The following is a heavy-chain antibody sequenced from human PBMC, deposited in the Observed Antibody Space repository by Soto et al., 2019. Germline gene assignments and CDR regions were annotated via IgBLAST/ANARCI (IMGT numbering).Heavy chain of an antibody. CDR2: IYHSGST. CDR3: ARGLSPKYNWFDP. J-gene: IGHJ5*02. CDR1: GGSFSGYY. Sequence: QVQLQQWGAGLLKPSETLSLTCAVYGGSFSGYYWSWIRQPPGKGLEWIGEIYHSGSTNYNPSLKSRVTISVDTSKNQFSLKLSSVTAADTAVYYCARGLSPKYNWFDPWGQGTLVTVSS. D-gene: IGHD3-16*02. V-gene: IGHV4-34*01.